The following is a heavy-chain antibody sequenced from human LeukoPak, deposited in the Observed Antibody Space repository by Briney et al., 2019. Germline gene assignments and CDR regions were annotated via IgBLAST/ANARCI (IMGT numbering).Heavy chain of an antibody. J-gene: IGHJ3*02. Sequence: GGSLRLSCAASGFTFSSYWMSWVRQAPGKGLEWVANIKQDGSEKYYVDSVKGRFTISRDNAKNSLYLQMNSLRAEDTAVYYCARNYGSGADAFDTWGQGTMVTVSS. D-gene: IGHD3-10*01. V-gene: IGHV3-7*04. CDR1: GFTFSSYW. CDR3: ARNYGSGADAFDT. CDR2: IKQDGSEK.